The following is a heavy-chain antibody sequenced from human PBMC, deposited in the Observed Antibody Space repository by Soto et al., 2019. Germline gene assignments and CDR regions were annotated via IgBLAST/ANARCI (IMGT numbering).Heavy chain of an antibody. CDR1: GFTFSSYA. CDR2: ISGSGGST. V-gene: IGHV3-23*01. J-gene: IGHJ3*02. Sequence: GGSLRLSCAASGFTFSSYAMSWVRQAPGKGLEWVSAISGSGGSTYYADSVKGRFTISRDNSKNTLYLQMNSLRAEDTDVYYCAKDRGEGSGYYDAFDIWGQGTMVTVSS. CDR3: AKDRGEGSGYYDAFDI. D-gene: IGHD3-22*01.